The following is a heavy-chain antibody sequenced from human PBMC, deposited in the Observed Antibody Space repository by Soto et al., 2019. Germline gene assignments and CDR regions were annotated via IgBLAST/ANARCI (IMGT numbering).Heavy chain of an antibody. V-gene: IGHV2-5*02. Sequence: QITLKESGPPLVRPAQTLTLTCAVSGFSLTTTSMGVAWIRQPPGTALEWLALIYWDDDQRYSPSLKDTLTISTDTSRSRVVLTISNMNPEDTGTYFCAHAGDYDLLSFDHWGPGTLVTVSS. D-gene: IGHD4-17*01. CDR1: GFSLTTTSMG. CDR3: AHAGDYDLLSFDH. CDR2: IYWDDDQ. J-gene: IGHJ4*02.